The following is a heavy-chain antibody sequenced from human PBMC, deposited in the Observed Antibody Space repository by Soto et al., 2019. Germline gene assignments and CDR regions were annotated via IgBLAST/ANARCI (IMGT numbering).Heavy chain of an antibody. D-gene: IGHD3-22*01. J-gene: IGHJ5*02. Sequence: GESLKSSCKGSGYSFTRYWISWVRQMPGKGLEWMGRIDPSDSYTNYSPSFQGHVTIPADKSISTAYLQWSSLKASDPAMYYCASGVDYYNSSGYPNWSDPWGQGTLVTVSS. CDR1: GYSFTRYW. CDR3: ASGVDYYNSSGYPNWSDP. V-gene: IGHV5-10-1*01. CDR2: IDPSDSYT.